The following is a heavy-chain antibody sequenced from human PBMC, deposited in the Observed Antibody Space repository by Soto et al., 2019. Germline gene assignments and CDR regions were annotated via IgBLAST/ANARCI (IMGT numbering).Heavy chain of an antibody. CDR3: AREAMQLAPHFDY. V-gene: IGHV1-3*01. CDR2: INAGNGNT. Sequence: GASVKVSCKASGYTFTSYAMHWVRQAPGQRLEWMGWINAGNGNTKYSQKFQGRVTITRDTSASTAYMELSSLRSEDTAVYYCAREAMQLAPHFDYWGQGTLVPSPQ. CDR1: GYTFTSYA. J-gene: IGHJ4*02. D-gene: IGHD6-6*01.